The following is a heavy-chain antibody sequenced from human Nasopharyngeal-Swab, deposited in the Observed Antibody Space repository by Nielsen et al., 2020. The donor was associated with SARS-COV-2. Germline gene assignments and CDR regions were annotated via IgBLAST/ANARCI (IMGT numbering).Heavy chain of an antibody. V-gene: IGHV3-73*01. J-gene: IGHJ3*02. CDR1: GFTFSGST. CDR2: IRSKADNYAT. D-gene: IGHD1-26*01. CDR3: ARVNPVSGSYYDAFDI. Sequence: GGSLRPSCAASGFTFSGSTMHWVRQASAKGLVWVGRIRSKADNYATAYAASVKGRVIISRDDSKNTAYLQMNSLKTEDTAVYYCARVNPVSGSYYDAFDIWGRGTMVTVSS.